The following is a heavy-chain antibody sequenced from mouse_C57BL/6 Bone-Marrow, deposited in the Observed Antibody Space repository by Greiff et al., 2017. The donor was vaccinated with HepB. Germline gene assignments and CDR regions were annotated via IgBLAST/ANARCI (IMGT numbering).Heavy chain of an antibody. J-gene: IGHJ3*01. CDR1: GYTFTSYW. V-gene: IGHV1-55*01. CDR2: IYPGSGST. CDR3: ARSGFGAFAY. D-gene: IGHD3-1*01. Sequence: QVQLQQPGAELVKPGASVKMSCKASGYTFTSYWITWVKQRPGQGLEWIGDIYPGSGSTNYNEKFKSKATLTADKSSSTAYMQLSSLTSEDSAVYYCARSGFGAFAYWGQGTLVTVSA.